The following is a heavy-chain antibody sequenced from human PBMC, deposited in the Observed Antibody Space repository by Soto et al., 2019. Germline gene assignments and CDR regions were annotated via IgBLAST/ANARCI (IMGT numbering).Heavy chain of an antibody. J-gene: IGHJ4*02. CDR2: INPSTGST. CDR3: ARSTYSSGSYYPIDY. D-gene: IGHD3-22*01. Sequence: ASVKVSCKASGYTFTYYYIHWVRQAPGQGLEWMGVINPSTGSTNYAQKFQGRVTMTRDTSTSTVYMELGSLRSDDTAVYYCARSTYSSGSYYPIDYWGQGTLVTVSS. CDR1: GYTFTYYY. V-gene: IGHV1-46*01.